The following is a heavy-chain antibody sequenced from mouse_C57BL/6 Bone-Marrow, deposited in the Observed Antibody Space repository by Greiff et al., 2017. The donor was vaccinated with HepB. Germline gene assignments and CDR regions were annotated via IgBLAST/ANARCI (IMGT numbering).Heavy chain of an antibody. CDR1: GFTFSSYA. D-gene: IGHD2-3*01. CDR2: ISDGGSYT. CDR3: ARGSDGYYGYFDV. J-gene: IGHJ1*03. V-gene: IGHV5-4*03. Sequence: EVMLVESGGGLVKPGGSLKLSCAASGFTFSSYAMSWVRQTPEKRLEWIATISDGGSYTYYPDNVKGRFTISRDNAKNNLYLQMSHLKSEDTAMYYCARGSDGYYGYFDVWGTGTTVTVSS.